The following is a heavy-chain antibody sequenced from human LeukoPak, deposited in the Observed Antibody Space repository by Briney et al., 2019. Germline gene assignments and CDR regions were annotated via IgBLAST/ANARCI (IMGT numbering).Heavy chain of an antibody. D-gene: IGHD2-8*01. CDR2: ISSSGSTI. CDR1: GFTFSDYY. CDR3: GRRTSGDPAYYYYMDV. Sequence: AGGSLRLSCAASGFTFSDYYMSWIRQAPGKWLEWVSYISSSGSTIYYADSVKGRFTISRDNAKNSLYLQMNSLRAEDTAVYYCGRRTSGDPAYYYYMDVWGKGTTVTVSS. J-gene: IGHJ6*03. V-gene: IGHV3-11*04.